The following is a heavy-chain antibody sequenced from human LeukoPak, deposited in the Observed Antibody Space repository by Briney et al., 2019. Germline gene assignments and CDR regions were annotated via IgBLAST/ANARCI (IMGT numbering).Heavy chain of an antibody. CDR2: ISSSGSTI. Sequence: PGGSLRLSCAASGFTFSDYYMSWIRQAPGKGLEWVSYISSSGSTIYYADSVKGRFTISRDNAKNSLYLQMNSLRAEDTALYYCARGWAYYDILTGYYPFDYWGQGTLVTVSS. J-gene: IGHJ4*02. CDR1: GFTFSDYY. D-gene: IGHD3-9*01. V-gene: IGHV3-11*01. CDR3: ARGWAYYDILTGYYPFDY.